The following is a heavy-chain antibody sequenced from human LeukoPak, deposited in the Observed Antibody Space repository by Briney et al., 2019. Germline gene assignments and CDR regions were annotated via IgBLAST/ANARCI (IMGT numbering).Heavy chain of an antibody. J-gene: IGHJ4*02. CDR2: ISGSGGST. CDR3: AKGPGLFYGDYVRYFDY. D-gene: IGHD4-17*01. V-gene: IGHV3-23*01. CDR1: GFTFSSYA. Sequence: GGSLRLSCAASGFTFSSYAMSWVRQAPGKGLEWVSAISGSGGSTYYADSVKGRFTISRDTSKNTLYLQMNSLRAEDTAVYYCAKGPGLFYGDYVRYFDYWGQGTLVTVSS.